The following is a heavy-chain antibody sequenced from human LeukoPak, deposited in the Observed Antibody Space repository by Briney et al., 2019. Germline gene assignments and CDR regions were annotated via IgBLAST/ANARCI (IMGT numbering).Heavy chain of an antibody. CDR3: AKRRLGAANPGDFDY. Sequence: GGSLRLSCAASGFTFDGYAMSWVRQAPGKGLEWVSNITGAGNIYYADSVKGRFTISRDNSKNTLYLQMNSLRAEDTAVYYCAKRRLGAANPGDFDYWGQGTLVTVSS. V-gene: IGHV3-23*01. CDR2: ITGAGNI. CDR1: GFTFDGYA. J-gene: IGHJ4*02. D-gene: IGHD2-15*01.